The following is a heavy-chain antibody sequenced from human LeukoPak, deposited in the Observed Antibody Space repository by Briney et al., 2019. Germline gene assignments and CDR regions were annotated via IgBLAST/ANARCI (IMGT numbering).Heavy chain of an antibody. CDR2: IYYSGST. J-gene: IGHJ4*02. CDR3: AGRTASVFDY. Sequence: SETLSLTCTVSGGSISSYYWSWIRQPPGKGLEWIGYIYYSGSTNYNPSLKSRVTISVDTSKNQFSLKLSSVTAADTAVYYCAGRTASVFDYWGQGTLVTVSS. V-gene: IGHV4-59*01. CDR1: GGSISSYY. D-gene: IGHD5-18*01.